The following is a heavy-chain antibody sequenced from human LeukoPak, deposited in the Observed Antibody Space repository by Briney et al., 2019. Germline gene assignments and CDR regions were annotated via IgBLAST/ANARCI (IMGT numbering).Heavy chain of an antibody. CDR3: ARFYGILTGEDAFDI. V-gene: IGHV1-18*01. CDR1: GYTFTSYG. D-gene: IGHD3-9*01. J-gene: IGHJ3*02. CDR2: ISAYNGNT. Sequence: GASVKVSCKASGYTFTSYGISWVRQAPGQGLEWMGWISAYNGNTNYAQKLQGRVTMNTDTSTSTAYMELRSLRSDDTAVYYCARFYGILTGEDAFDIWGQGTMVTVSP.